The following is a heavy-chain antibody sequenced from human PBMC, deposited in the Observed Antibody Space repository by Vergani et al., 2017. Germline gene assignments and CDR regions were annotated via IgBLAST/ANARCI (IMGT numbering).Heavy chain of an antibody. Sequence: QVQLVQSGAEVKKPGASVKVSCKASGYTFTSYGISWVRQAPGQGLEWMGWISAYNGNTNYAQKRQGRVTMTTDTSTSTAYMELRSLRSDDTAVYYCARDRRGVGPAANNWFDPWGEGTLVTVSA. J-gene: IGHJ5*02. CDR3: ARDRRGVGPAANNWFDP. CDR1: GYTFTSYG. V-gene: IGHV1-18*04. CDR2: ISAYNGNT. D-gene: IGHD2-2*01.